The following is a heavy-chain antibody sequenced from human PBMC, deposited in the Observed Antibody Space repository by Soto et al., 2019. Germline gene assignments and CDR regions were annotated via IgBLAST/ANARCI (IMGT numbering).Heavy chain of an antibody. J-gene: IGHJ2*01. CDR3: TGPNDSGDFDLYFDL. V-gene: IGHV3-73*02. Sequence: QLVESGGGLVQPGGSLKVSCAASGFTFSDSALHWVRQASGKGLEWVGRIRTKVNDYATIYAASVTGRFTISRDDSKNTAYLQMNSLKPEDTAVYYCTGPNDSGDFDLYFDLWGRGTLVTVSS. CDR1: GFTFSDSA. CDR2: IRTKVNDYAT. D-gene: IGHD4-17*01.